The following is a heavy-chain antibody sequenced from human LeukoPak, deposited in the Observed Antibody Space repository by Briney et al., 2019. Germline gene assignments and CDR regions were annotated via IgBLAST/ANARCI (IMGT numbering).Heavy chain of an antibody. CDR2: INHSGST. CDR3: ARRIQLWLPKRGGLDY. D-gene: IGHD5-18*01. V-gene: IGHV4-39*07. Sequence: SETLSLTCTVSGGSISSSSYYWGWIRQPPGKGLEWIGEINHSGSTNYNPSLKSRVTISVDTSKNQFSLKLSSVTAADTAVYYCARRIQLWLPKRGGLDYWGQGTLVTVSS. J-gene: IGHJ4*02. CDR1: GGSISSSSYY.